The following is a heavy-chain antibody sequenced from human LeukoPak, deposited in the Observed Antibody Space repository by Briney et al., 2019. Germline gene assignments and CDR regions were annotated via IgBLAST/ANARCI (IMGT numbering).Heavy chain of an antibody. CDR3: AKGAYDYIEIGYFDS. D-gene: IGHD5-12*01. Sequence: GGSLRLSCAASGFTSTNYAMSWVRQAPGKGRGWVAVLIGRRGSTDYADSVKGRFTISRDTSKNTLFLQMHSLRAEDTAIYYCAKGAYDYIEIGYFDSWGQGTLVTVSS. J-gene: IGHJ4*02. V-gene: IGHV3-23*01. CDR1: GFTSTNYA. CDR2: LIGRRGST.